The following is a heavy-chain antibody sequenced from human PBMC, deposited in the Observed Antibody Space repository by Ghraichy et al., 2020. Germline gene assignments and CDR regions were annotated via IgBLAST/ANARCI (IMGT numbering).Heavy chain of an antibody. D-gene: IGHD1-20*01. CDR1: GDSISSGGYY. V-gene: IGHV4-31*03. J-gene: IGHJ4*02. Sequence: SETLSLTCTVSGDSISSGGYYLSWIRQLPGKGLEWIGYIYFSGTTFYNPSLKSRSTISVDTSKNQFSLKLTSVTAADTAVYYCARAPNNLQTRLEFDNWGQGTLVTVSS. CDR3: ARAPNNLQTRLEFDN. CDR2: IYFSGTT.